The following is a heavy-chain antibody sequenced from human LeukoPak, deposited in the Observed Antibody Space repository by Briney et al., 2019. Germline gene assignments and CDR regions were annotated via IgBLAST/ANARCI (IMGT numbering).Heavy chain of an antibody. CDR1: GVSVSSGAYY. CDR2: IYYSGST. CDR3: ARIRGYSYGFEDY. V-gene: IGHV4-31*03. D-gene: IGHD5-18*01. J-gene: IGHJ4*02. Sequence: RASETLSLTCTVSGVSVSSGAYYWSWIRQHPGKGLEWIGYIYYSGSTYYNPSLKSRVTISVDTSKNQFSLKLSSVTAADTAVYYCARIRGYSYGFEDYWGQGTLVTVSS.